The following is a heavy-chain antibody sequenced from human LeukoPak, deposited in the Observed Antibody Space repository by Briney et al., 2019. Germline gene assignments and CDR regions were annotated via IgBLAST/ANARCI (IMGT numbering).Heavy chain of an antibody. CDR1: GGSISSGSYY. CDR2: IYTSGST. CDR3: ARLATPSTMAARGRSWFES. Sequence: SQTLSLTCSVSGGSISSGSYYWSWIRQPAGKGLEWIGRIYTSGSTNYNPSLKSRVTISVDTSKNQFSLKLSSVTAADTAVYYCARLATPSTMAARGRSWFESWGQGTLVTVSS. D-gene: IGHD6-6*01. J-gene: IGHJ5*01. V-gene: IGHV4-61*02.